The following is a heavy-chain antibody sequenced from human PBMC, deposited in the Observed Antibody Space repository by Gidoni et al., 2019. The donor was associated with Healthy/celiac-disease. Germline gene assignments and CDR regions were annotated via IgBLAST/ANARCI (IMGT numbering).Heavy chain of an antibody. Sequence: QVQLVQSGAEVKKPGSSVKVSCKASGGTFRTHAISWVRQAPGQGIEWMGGVIPIFGTANYAQKFQGRVTITADESTSTAYMELSSLRSEDTAVYYCARDSNYYYDSSLGWFDPWGQGTLVTVSS. J-gene: IGHJ5*02. D-gene: IGHD3-22*01. CDR1: GGTFRTHA. V-gene: IGHV1-69*01. CDR3: ARDSNYYYDSSLGWFDP. CDR2: VIPIFGTA.